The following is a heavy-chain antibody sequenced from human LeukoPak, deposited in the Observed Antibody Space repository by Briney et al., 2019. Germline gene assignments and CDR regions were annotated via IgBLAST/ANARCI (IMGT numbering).Heavy chain of an antibody. CDR3: ARDHYYDSSGLGY. V-gene: IGHV3-30*01. D-gene: IGHD3-22*01. Sequence: GRSLRLSCAASGFTFGSYAIHWVRQAPGKGLEWVAVISFDGSNEYYADSVKGRFTISRDNSKNTLYLQMNSLRPDDTAVYYCARDHYYDSSGLGYWGQGALVTVSS. J-gene: IGHJ4*02. CDR2: ISFDGSNE. CDR1: GFTFGSYA.